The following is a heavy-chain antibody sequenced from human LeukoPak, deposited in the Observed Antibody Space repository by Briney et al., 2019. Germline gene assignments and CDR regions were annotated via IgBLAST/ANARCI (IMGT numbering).Heavy chain of an antibody. CDR3: ARGRHYYDSSDYYYEGDAFDI. CDR2: INPSGGSN. Sequence: INPSGGSNTYAQKFQGRVTTTRDMSTSTVYMELSSLRSEDTAVYYCARGRHYYDSSDYYYEGDAFDIWGQGTMVTVSS. J-gene: IGHJ3*02. V-gene: IGHV1-46*01. D-gene: IGHD3-22*01.